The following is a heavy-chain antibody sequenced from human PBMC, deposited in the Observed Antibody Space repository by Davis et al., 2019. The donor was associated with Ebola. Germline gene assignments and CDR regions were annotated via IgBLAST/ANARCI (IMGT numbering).Heavy chain of an antibody. V-gene: IGHV1/OR15-3*02. Sequence: AASVKVSCKASGYTFTGYYMHWVRQAPGQRLEWMGWINAGNGNTKYSQKFQGRVTMTRDTSTSTVYMELSSLRSEDTAVYYCARDEYSSSWDYYYYGMDVWGQGTTVTVSS. CDR3: ARDEYSSSWDYYYYGMDV. D-gene: IGHD6-13*01. J-gene: IGHJ6*02. CDR1: GYTFTGYY. CDR2: INAGNGNT.